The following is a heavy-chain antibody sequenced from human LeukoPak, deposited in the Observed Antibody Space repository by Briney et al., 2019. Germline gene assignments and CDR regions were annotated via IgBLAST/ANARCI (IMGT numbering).Heavy chain of an antibody. CDR1: GYTFTSYG. D-gene: IGHD3-10*01. CDR2: ISAYNGNT. CDR3: ARDTASSLIWFGELLTDY. V-gene: IGHV1-18*03. J-gene: IGHJ4*02. Sequence: ASVKVSCKASGYTFTSYGISWVRQAPGQGLEWMGWISAYNGNTNYAQKLQGRVTMTTDTSTSTAYMELRSLRSDDMAVYYCARDTASSLIWFGELLTDYWGQGTLVTVSS.